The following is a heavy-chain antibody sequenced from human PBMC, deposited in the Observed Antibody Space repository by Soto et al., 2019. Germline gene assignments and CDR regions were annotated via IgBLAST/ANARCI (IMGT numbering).Heavy chain of an antibody. Sequence: PSETLSLTCTVSCGSISSSSYYWGWIRQPPGKGLEWIGSIYYSGSTYYNPSLKSRVTISVDTSKNQFSLKLSSVTAADTAVYYCARTGYQYYYYYMDVWGKGTTVTVSS. D-gene: IGHD5-12*01. J-gene: IGHJ6*03. V-gene: IGHV4-39*01. CDR2: IYYSGST. CDR1: CGSISSSSYY. CDR3: ARTGYQYYYYYMDV.